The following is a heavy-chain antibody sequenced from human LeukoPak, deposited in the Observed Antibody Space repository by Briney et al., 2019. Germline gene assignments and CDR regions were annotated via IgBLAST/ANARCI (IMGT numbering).Heavy chain of an antibody. V-gene: IGHV1-69*04. CDR1: GGTFSSYA. CDR3: ARGSGIYYMDV. J-gene: IGHJ6*03. D-gene: IGHD3-3*01. Sequence: SVKVSCKASGGTFSSYAISWVRQAPGQGLEWMGRIIPILGIANYAQKLQGRVTMTTDTSTSTAYMELRSLRSDDTAVYYCARGSGIYYMDVWGKGTTVTVSS. CDR2: IIPILGIA.